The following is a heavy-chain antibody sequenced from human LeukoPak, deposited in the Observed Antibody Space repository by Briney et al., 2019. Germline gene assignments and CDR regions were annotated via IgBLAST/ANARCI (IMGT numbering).Heavy chain of an antibody. J-gene: IGHJ4*02. Sequence: ASVKVSCKASGYTFTSYGISWVRQAPGQGLEWMGWISAYNGNTNYAQKLQGRVTMTTDTSTSTAYMELRSLRSDDTAVYYCAKDDYGVRRFDYWGQGTLVTVSS. CDR2: ISAYNGNT. V-gene: IGHV1-18*01. CDR1: GYTFTSYG. CDR3: AKDDYGVRRFDY. D-gene: IGHD4-17*01.